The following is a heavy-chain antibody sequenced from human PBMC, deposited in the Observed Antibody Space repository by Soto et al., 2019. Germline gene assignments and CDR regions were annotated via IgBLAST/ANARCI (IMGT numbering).Heavy chain of an antibody. CDR1: GYSFTSYW. CDR2: IYPGDSDT. CDR3: VGEGLVQGYSFDI. J-gene: IGHJ3*02. V-gene: IGHV5-51*03. Sequence: EVQLVPSGAEVKKPGESLKISCKGSGYSFTSYWNGWVRQMPGKGLEWMGIIYPGDSDTRYSPSFKGQVTISADKSISAAYLQWSSLKAADTAMYYCVGEGLVQGYSFDIWGQWTIVAFAS. D-gene: IGHD6-19*01.